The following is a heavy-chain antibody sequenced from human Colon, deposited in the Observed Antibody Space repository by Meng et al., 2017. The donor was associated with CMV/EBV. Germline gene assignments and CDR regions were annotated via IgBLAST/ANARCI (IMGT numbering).Heavy chain of an antibody. J-gene: IGHJ4*02. CDR3: AHRPGAGYYDSSGYPGWYFDY. Sequence: SGPTLVKPTQTLTLTCTFSGFSLSTSGVGVGWIRQPPGKALEWLALIYWNDDKRYSPSLKSRLTITKDTSKNQVVLTMTNMDPVDTATYYCAHRPGAGYYDSSGYPGWYFDYWGQGTLVTVSS. D-gene: IGHD3-22*01. V-gene: IGHV2-5*01. CDR2: IYWNDDK. CDR1: GFSLSTSGVG.